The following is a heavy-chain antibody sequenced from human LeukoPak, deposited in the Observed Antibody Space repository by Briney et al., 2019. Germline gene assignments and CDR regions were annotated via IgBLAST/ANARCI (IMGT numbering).Heavy chain of an antibody. Sequence: GGSLRLSCAASGFTVSSTYMSWVRQAPGKGLEWVSVIYTGGSTYYADSVKGRFTISRDNSKNTLYLQMNSLRAEDTAVCYCARDNYGGNLDYWGQGTLVTVSS. V-gene: IGHV3-53*01. CDR3: ARDNYGGNLDY. J-gene: IGHJ4*02. CDR2: IYTGGST. D-gene: IGHD4-23*01. CDR1: GFTVSSTY.